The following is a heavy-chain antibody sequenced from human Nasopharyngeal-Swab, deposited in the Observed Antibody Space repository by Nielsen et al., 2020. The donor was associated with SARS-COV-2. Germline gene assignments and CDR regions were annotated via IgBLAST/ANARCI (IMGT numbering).Heavy chain of an antibody. J-gene: IGHJ6*02. CDR3: ARISAAPPPYYGMDV. D-gene: IGHD6-13*01. CDR1: GGTFSSYA. V-gene: IGHV1-69*13. Sequence: SVKVSCKASGGTFSSYAISWVRQAPGQGLEWMGGIIPIFGTANYAQKFQGRVTITADESTSTAYMELSSLGSEDTAVYYCARISAAPPPYYGMDVWGQGTTVTVSS. CDR2: IIPIFGTA.